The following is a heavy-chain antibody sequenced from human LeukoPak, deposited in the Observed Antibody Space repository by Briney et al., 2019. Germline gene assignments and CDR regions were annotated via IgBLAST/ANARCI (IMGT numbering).Heavy chain of an antibody. V-gene: IGHV3-23*01. J-gene: IGHJ4*02. D-gene: IGHD4-23*01. Sequence: GGSLRLSCATSGFTFSNYAMTWVRQAPGKGLEWVSVVSGSADATYYADSVKGRFTISRDNSKNSLYLQMNSLRAEDTAIYYCARDSPDYGGKGFDYWGQGTLVTVSS. CDR2: VSGSADAT. CDR3: ARDSPDYGGKGFDY. CDR1: GFTFSNYA.